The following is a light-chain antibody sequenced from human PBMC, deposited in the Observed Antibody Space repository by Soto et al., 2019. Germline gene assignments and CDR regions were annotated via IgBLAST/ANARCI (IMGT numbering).Light chain of an antibody. Sequence: DIQMTQSPSSLSASVGDTVTITCRASQGIIDYVAWYQQRPGKIPKLLIYAASTLQTGVPSRFSGSGAGTDFTLTIRSLQPEDVATYYCQKYDTAPQTFGQGTKVKSN. CDR3: QKYDTAPQT. CDR1: QGIIDY. V-gene: IGKV1-27*01. CDR2: AAS. J-gene: IGKJ1*01.